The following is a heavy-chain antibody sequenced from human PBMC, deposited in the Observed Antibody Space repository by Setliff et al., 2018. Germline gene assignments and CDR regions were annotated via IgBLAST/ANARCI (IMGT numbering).Heavy chain of an antibody. D-gene: IGHD3-10*01. CDR3: ARHTIAMSTIISYFDY. J-gene: IGHJ4*02. CDR2: IHHSGST. V-gene: IGHV4-34*01. CDR1: GFTFSFYS. Sequence: GSLRLSCAASGFTFSFYSMNWVRQAPGKGLEWIGEIHHSGSTNYNPPLKSRVTISVNTSKNQFSLKLSSVTAADTAVYYCARHTIAMSTIISYFDYWGQGTLVTVSS.